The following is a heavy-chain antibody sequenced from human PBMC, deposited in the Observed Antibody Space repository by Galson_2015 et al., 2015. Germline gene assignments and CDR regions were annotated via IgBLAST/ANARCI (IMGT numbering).Heavy chain of an antibody. CDR1: GFTFSSYG. CDR3: AKDLDFNYYYGMDV. CDR2: ISYDGSNK. Sequence: SLRLSCAASGFTFSSYGMHWVRQAPGKGLEWVAVISYDGSNKYYADSVKGRFTISRDNSKNTLYLQMNSLRAEDTAVYYCAKDLDFNYYYGMDVWGQGTTVTVSS. J-gene: IGHJ6*02. V-gene: IGHV3-30*18. D-gene: IGHD2/OR15-2a*01.